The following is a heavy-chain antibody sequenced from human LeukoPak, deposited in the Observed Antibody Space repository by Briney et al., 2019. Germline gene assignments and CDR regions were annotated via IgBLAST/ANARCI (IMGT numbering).Heavy chain of an antibody. V-gene: IGHV3-23*01. CDR3: ARVVYSGSYYDY. CDR1: GFTFSSYA. CDR2: ISGSGGST. D-gene: IGHD1-26*01. J-gene: IGHJ4*02. Sequence: GGSLRLSCAASGFTFSSYAMSWVRQAPGKGLEWVSAISGSGGSTYYADSVKGRFTISRDNSKNTLYLQMNSLRAEDTAVYYCARVVYSGSYYDYWGQGTLVTVSS.